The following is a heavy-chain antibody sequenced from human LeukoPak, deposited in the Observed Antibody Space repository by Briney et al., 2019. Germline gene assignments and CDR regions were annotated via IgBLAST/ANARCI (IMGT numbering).Heavy chain of an antibody. CDR3: TRVLGGGILWFDY. CDR2: CKNKAKSYTT. V-gene: IGHV3-72*01. CDR1: GFTFSDHY. D-gene: IGHD1-26*01. Sequence: GGSLRLSCAASGFTFSDHYMDWVRQAPGKGPEWVGRCKNKAKSYTTDYAASVKGNFTVSRDDSKKSLYLQMDSLKTEDTAVYYCTRVLGGGILWFDYWGQGALVTVSS. J-gene: IGHJ5*01.